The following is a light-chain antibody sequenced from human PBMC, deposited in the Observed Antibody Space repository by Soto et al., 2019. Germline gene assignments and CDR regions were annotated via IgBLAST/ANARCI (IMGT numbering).Light chain of an antibody. CDR3: ATWDASLSGWV. CDR2: KND. Sequence: QSVVSQPPSASGTPGQRVTISCSGSSSNIGRNYVYWYQQFPGTAPKLLIFKNDQRPSGVPDRFSGSKSGTSASLAISGLRSEDEADYCATWDASLSGWVFGGGTKLTVL. CDR1: SSNIGRNY. V-gene: IGLV1-47*01. J-gene: IGLJ3*02.